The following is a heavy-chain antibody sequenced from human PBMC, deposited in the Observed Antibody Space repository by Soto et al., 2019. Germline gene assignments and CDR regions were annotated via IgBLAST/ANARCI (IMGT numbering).Heavy chain of an antibody. J-gene: IGHJ4*02. CDR3: ARGPTDYYDNSGNYFLDY. CDR2: ISTYNGNT. Sequence: QVQLVQSGAEVKKPGASVKVSCKASGYTFTTYGMIWVRKAPGQGLDWMGWISTYNGNTKYAERLQGRVTMTTDTTTSTAYMELRSLRSDDTAVYYCARGPTDYYDNSGNYFLDYWGQGTLVTVSS. D-gene: IGHD3-22*01. CDR1: GYTFTTYG. V-gene: IGHV1-18*01.